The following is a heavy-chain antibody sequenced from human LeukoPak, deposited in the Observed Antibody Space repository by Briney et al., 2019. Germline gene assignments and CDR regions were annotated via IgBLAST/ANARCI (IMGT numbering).Heavy chain of an antibody. CDR3: ASGISKYPNWFDP. D-gene: IGHD4-11*01. CDR2: IYYSGST. J-gene: IGHJ5*02. V-gene: IGHV4-31*03. Sequence: SETLSLTCTVSGGSISSGGYYWSWIRQHPGKGLEWIGYIYYSGSTYYNPSLKSRVTISVDTSKNQFSLKLSSVTAADTAVYYCASGISKYPNWFDPWGQGTLVTVSS. CDR1: GGSISSGGYY.